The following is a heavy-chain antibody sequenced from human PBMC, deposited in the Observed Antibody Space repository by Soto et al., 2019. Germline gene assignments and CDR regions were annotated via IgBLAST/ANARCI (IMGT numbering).Heavy chain of an antibody. J-gene: IGHJ4*02. CDR2: IYPTDSNT. V-gene: IGHV5-51*01. Sequence: GESLKICCQGSGYSFTTNWITWVRRMPGKGLEWMGIIYPTDSNTRYSPSFQGQVTISVDKSISTASLKLSSVTAADTAVYYCAGTQLLWFGELFRYDYWGQGTLVTVSS. CDR3: AGTQLLWFGELFRYDY. D-gene: IGHD3-10*01. CDR1: GYSFTTNW.